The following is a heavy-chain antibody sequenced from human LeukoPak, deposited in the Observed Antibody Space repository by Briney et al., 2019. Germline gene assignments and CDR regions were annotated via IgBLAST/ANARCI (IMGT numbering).Heavy chain of an antibody. J-gene: IGHJ4*02. CDR2: INPKSGDT. V-gene: IGHV1-2*02. CDR1: GYTFSGYY. CDR3: ARDRSVGVLPAPPFDF. Sequence: ASVKVSCKASGYTFSGYYMHWVRQAPGQGLEWMGWINPKSGDTNEAQKFHDRVTMTRDTSIRTAYMEVSRLRSDDTAVYYCARDRSVGVLPAPPFDFWGQGTLVTVSS. D-gene: IGHD6-6*01.